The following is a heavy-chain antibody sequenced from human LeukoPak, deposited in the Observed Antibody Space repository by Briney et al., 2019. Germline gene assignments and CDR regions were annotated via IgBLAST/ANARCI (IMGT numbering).Heavy chain of an antibody. D-gene: IGHD3/OR15-3a*01. V-gene: IGHV3-30*18. CDR1: GFTFSSYG. J-gene: IGHJ5*02. CDR2: ISYDGSNK. CDR3: AKDMVFESCDEKNWFDP. Sequence: GGSLRLSCAASGFTFSSYGMHWVRQAPGKGLEWVAVISYDGSNKYYADSVKGRFTISRDNSKNTLYLQMNSLRAEDTAVYYCAKDMVFESCDEKNWFDPWGQGTLVTVSS.